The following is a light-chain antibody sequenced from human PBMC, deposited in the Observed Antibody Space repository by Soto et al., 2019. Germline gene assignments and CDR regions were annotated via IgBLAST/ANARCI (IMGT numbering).Light chain of an antibody. CDR3: QHDANWPRT. CDR1: QSVSSS. J-gene: IGKJ1*01. V-gene: IGKV3-15*01. CDR2: GAS. Sequence: EIVMTQSPATLSVSPGEGVTLSCRASQSVSSSLAWYQQKPGQSPRLLIYGASTRATGIPARFSGSGSGTDFTLTISGLQSEDFAIYYCQHDANWPRTFGLGTKV.